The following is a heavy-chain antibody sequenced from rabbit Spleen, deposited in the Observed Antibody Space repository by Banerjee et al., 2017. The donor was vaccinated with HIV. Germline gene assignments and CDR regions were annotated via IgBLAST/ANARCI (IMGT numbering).Heavy chain of an antibody. CDR3: ARDAGTSFSTYGMDL. CDR1: GFSFSSTYD. Sequence: QSLEESGGDLVKPGASLTLTCKASGFSFSSTYDISWVRQAPGKGLEWIGFIVTDSGATYYASWAKGRFTISKTSSTTVTLQMTSLTAADTATYFCARDAGTSFSTYGMDLWGQGTLVTVS. J-gene: IGHJ6*01. CDR2: IVTDSGAT. D-gene: IGHD8-1*01. V-gene: IGHV1S40*01.